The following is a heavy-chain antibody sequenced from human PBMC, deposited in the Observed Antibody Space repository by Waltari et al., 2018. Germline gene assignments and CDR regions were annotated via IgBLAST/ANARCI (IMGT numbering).Heavy chain of an antibody. CDR1: GFTFSSYE. J-gene: IGHJ4*02. V-gene: IGHV3-48*03. CDR2: SGRSGDIR. CDR3: AREQFYNSGIQGSAFDY. Sequence: EVQLVESGGGLIQPGGSLRLSCAASGFTFSSYEVNWVRQAPGKGLEWISYSGRSGDIRFFADSVRGRFTISRDNAKNSLYLQMNSLRVEDTAVYYCAREQFYNSGIQGSAFDYWGQGTLVTVSS. D-gene: IGHD3-10*01.